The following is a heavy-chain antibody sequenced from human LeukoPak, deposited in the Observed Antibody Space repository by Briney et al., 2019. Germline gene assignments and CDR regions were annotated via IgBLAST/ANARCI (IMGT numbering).Heavy chain of an antibody. CDR3: ARGIVVVAGSPEFGWFDP. CDR2: INPNSGGT. CDR1: GYTFTGYY. V-gene: IGHV1-2*02. D-gene: IGHD2-15*01. Sequence: RASVKVSCKASGYTFTGYYMHWVRQAPGQGLEWMGLINPNSGGTNYAQKFQGRVTMTSDTSIITAYMELSRLRSDDTGVYYCARGIVVVAGSPEFGWFDPWGQGTRASVFS. J-gene: IGHJ5*02.